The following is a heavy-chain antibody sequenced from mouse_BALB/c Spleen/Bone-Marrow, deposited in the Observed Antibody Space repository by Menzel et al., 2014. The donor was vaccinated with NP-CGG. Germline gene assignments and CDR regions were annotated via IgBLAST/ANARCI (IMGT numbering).Heavy chain of an antibody. V-gene: IGHV1-80*01. J-gene: IGHJ2*01. Sequence: QVQLQQSGAELVRPGSSVKISCKASGYAFSSYWMNWVKRRPGQGLVWIGQIYPGDGDTNYNGKFKGKATLTADKSSSTAYMQLSSLTSEDSAVYFCARQYGNYFDYWGQGTTLTVSS. CDR2: IYPGDGDT. CDR1: GYAFSSYW. D-gene: IGHD2-10*02. CDR3: ARQYGNYFDY.